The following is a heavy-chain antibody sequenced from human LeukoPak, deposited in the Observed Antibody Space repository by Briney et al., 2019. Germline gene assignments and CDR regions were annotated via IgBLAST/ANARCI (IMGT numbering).Heavy chain of an antibody. D-gene: IGHD2-15*01. Sequence: PSETLSLTCTVSGDSIDTYYLNWIRQAPGKGLEWIGYIYYSGSTNYNPSLKSRVTISVDTSKNQFSLKLSSVTAADTAVYYCARVVCSGGSCYSNWFDPWGQGTLVTVSS. CDR2: IYYSGST. CDR3: ARVVCSGGSCYSNWFDP. CDR1: GDSIDTYY. V-gene: IGHV4-59*01. J-gene: IGHJ5*02.